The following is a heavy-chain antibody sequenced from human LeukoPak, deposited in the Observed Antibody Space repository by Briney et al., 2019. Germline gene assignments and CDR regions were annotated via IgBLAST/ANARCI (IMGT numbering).Heavy chain of an antibody. J-gene: IGHJ4*02. CDR1: GFTFSSYA. V-gene: IGHV3-23*01. Sequence: GGSLRLSCAASGFTFSSYAMSWVRQAPGKGLEWVSAISGSGGSTYYADSVKGRFTISRDNSKNTLYLQMNSLRAEDTAVYYCAKDIVVVPAANYDYWGQRTLVTVSS. CDR3: AKDIVVVPAANYDY. D-gene: IGHD2-2*01. CDR2: ISGSGGST.